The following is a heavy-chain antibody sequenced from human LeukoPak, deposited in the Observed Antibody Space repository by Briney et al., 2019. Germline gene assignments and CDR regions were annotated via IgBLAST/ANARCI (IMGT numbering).Heavy chain of an antibody. D-gene: IGHD3-22*01. CDR3: ARELPPVVNFYFDS. J-gene: IGHJ4*02. CDR2: IWYDGGDK. Sequence: GGSLRLSCEAPGFTFSSYGMHWVRQAPGKGLGWVAVIWYDGGDKSYADSLKGGFSISRDNSKNTLDLQMNSLRAEDTAVYYCARELPPVVNFYFDSWGQGTLVTVSS. CDR1: GFTFSSYG. V-gene: IGHV3-33*01.